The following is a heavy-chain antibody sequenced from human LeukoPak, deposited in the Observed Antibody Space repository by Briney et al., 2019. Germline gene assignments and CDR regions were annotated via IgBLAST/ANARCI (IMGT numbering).Heavy chain of an antibody. CDR3: ARDTGATISEWFDP. D-gene: IGHD1-26*01. Sequence: ASVKVSCKASGYTFTGYYMHWVRQAPGQGLEWMGWINPNSGGTNYAQKLQGRVTMTTDTSTSTAYMELRSLRSDDTAVYYCARDTGATISEWFDPWGQGTLVTVSS. CDR2: INPNSGGT. J-gene: IGHJ5*02. CDR1: GYTFTGYY. V-gene: IGHV1-2*02.